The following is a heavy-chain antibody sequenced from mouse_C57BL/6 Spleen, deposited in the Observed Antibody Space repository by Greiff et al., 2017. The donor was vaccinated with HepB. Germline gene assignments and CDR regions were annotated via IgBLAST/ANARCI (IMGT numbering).Heavy chain of an antibody. D-gene: IGHD1-1*01. CDR2: IYPGDGDT. J-gene: IGHJ3*01. CDR3: ARIFYYYGSSGGAY. V-gene: IGHV1-82*01. Sequence: VKLMESGPELVKPGASVKISCKASGYAFSSSWMNWVKQRPGKGLERIGRIYPGDGDTNYNGKFKGKATLTADKSSSTAYMQLSSLTSEDSAVYFCARIFYYYGSSGGAYWGQGTLVTVSA. CDR1: GYAFSSSW.